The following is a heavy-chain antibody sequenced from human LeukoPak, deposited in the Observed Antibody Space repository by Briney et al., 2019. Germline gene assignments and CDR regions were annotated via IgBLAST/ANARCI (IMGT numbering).Heavy chain of an antibody. CDR2: IHPGDNT. Sequence: PGGSLRLSCAASGFTVNNNYMNWVGQAPGKGLEWVSGIHPGDNTYYADSGKGRFTISRDNSKNPLYLKMNSLRAEDTAVYYCTRGASYYDYWGQGTLVTVSS. J-gene: IGHJ4*02. CDR1: GFTVNNNY. CDR3: TRGASYYDY. V-gene: IGHV3-53*01. D-gene: IGHD3-10*01.